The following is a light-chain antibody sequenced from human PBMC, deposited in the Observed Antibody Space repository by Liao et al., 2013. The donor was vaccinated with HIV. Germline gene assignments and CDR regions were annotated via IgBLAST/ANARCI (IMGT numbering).Light chain of an antibody. CDR3: QVWDSSRDHPYV. Sequence: SYVLTQPPSVSVAPGKTARITCGGNNIGSKSVHWYQQKPGQAPVVVIFFDSDRPSGIPDRVSASKSENTATLTISRVEAGDEADYYCQVWDSSRDHPYVFGTGTKVTVL. CDR1: NIGSKS. CDR2: FDS. J-gene: IGLJ1*01. V-gene: IGLV3-21*01.